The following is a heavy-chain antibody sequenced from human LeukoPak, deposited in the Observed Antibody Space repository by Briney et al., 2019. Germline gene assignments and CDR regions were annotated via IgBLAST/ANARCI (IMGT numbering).Heavy chain of an antibody. V-gene: IGHV4-30-4*01. CDR1: GGSISSGDYY. CDR3: ARHPAYSSIRLGAFDI. D-gene: IGHD6-13*01. Sequence: SETPSLTCTVSGGSISSGDYYWSWIRQPPGKGLEWIGYIYYSGSTYYNPSLKSRVTISVDTSKNQFSLKLSSVTAADTAVYYCARHPAYSSIRLGAFDIWGQGTMVTVSS. J-gene: IGHJ3*02. CDR2: IYYSGST.